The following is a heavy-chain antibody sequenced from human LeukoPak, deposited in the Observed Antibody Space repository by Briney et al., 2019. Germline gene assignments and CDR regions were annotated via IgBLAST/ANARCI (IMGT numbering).Heavy chain of an antibody. D-gene: IGHD3-22*01. V-gene: IGHV1-2*02. CDR2: INPNSGGT. J-gene: IGHJ3*02. Sequence: ASVKVSCKASGYTFTGYYMHWVRQAPGQGLEWMGWINPNSGGTNYAQKFQGRVTMTRDTSISTAYMELSRLRSDDTAVYYCAITYDSSGYYYVASAFDIWGQGTMVTVSS. CDR1: GYTFTGYY. CDR3: AITYDSSGYYYVASAFDI.